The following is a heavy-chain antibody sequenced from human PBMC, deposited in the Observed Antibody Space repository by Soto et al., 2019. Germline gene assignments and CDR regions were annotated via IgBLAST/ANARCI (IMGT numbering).Heavy chain of an antibody. D-gene: IGHD2-15*01. V-gene: IGHV3-23*01. CDR2: ISSGGST. Sequence: GSLRLSCAASGFTFTSYAMGWVRQAPGKGLEWVSVISSGGSTYYADSVRGRFTISRDNSKDTLSLQMNSLRAEDTAVYYCAKRRGAGGHFDYWGQGALVTVSS. CDR3: AKRRGAGGHFDY. CDR1: GFTFTSYA. J-gene: IGHJ4*02.